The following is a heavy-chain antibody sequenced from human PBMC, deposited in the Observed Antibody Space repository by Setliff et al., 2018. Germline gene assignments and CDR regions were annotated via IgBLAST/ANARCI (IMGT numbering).Heavy chain of an antibody. D-gene: IGHD2-15*01. CDR1: GFTFSYYW. J-gene: IGHJ4*02. CDR2: IKQDGSEK. CDR3: ARDCSGGSCYDY. V-gene: IGHV3-7*01. Sequence: GGSLRLSCVASGFTFSYYWMSWVRQAPGKGLEWVANIKQDGSEKNYVDSVKGRFSISRDNAKNSLYLQMNSLRAEDTAVYYCARDCSGGSCYDYWGQGTLVTVSS.